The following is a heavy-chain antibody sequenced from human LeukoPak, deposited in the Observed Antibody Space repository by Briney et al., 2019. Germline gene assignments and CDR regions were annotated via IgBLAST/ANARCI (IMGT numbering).Heavy chain of an antibody. CDR2: IKQDGSEK. CDR3: ARGDSSGWSYYFDY. V-gene: IGHV3-7*01. Sequence: GGSLRLSCAASGFTFSSYWMSWVRQAPGKGLEWVANIKQDGSEKYYVDSVKGRFTISRDNAKNSLYLQMNSLRAEDTAVYYCARGDSSGWSYYFDYWGQGTLVTVSS. CDR1: GFTFSSYW. D-gene: IGHD6-19*01. J-gene: IGHJ4*02.